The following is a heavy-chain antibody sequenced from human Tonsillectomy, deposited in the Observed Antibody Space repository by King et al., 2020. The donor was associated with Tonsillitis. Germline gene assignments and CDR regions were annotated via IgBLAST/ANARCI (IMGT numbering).Heavy chain of an antibody. V-gene: IGHV3-30*18. J-gene: IGHJ4*02. Sequence: VQLVESGGGVVHPGRSLRLSCAASGFTFSSYGMHWVRQAPGKGLEWVAVISYDGSNKYYADSVKGRFTISRDNSKNTLYLQMNSLRAEDTAVYYCAKDPSFSLYYDFWSGHFDYWGQGTLVTVSS. CDR1: GFTFSSYG. CDR3: AKDPSFSLYYDFWSGHFDY. CDR2: ISYDGSNK. D-gene: IGHD3-3*01.